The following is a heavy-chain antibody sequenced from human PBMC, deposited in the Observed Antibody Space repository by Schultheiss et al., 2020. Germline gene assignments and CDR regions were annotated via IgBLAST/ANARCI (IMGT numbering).Heavy chain of an antibody. V-gene: IGHV4-28*01. Sequence: SATLSLTCAVSGYSISSSNWWGWIRQPPGKGLEWIGYIYYSGSTYYNPSLKSRVTMSVDTSKNQFSLKLSSVTAADTAVYYCARLDKTSRGASDYWGQGTLVTVSS. CDR3: ARLDKTSRGASDY. CDR1: GYSISSSNW. CDR2: IYYSGST. J-gene: IGHJ4*02. D-gene: IGHD3/OR15-3a*01.